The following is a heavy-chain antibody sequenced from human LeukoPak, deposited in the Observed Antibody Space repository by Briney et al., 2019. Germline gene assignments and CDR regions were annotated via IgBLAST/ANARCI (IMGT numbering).Heavy chain of an antibody. Sequence: ASVKVSCKASGGTFSSYAISWVRQAPGQGLEWMGGIIPIFGTANYAQKFQGRVTITADESTSTAYMELSSLRSEDTAVYYCARYWAYYYDSSGYFPQNWFDPWGQGTLVTVS. CDR1: GGTFSSYA. D-gene: IGHD3-22*01. J-gene: IGHJ5*02. CDR3: ARYWAYYYDSSGYFPQNWFDP. CDR2: IIPIFGTA. V-gene: IGHV1-69*13.